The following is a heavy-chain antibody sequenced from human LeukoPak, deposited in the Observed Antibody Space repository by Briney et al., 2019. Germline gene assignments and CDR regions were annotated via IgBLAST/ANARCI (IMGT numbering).Heavy chain of an antibody. CDR1: GFTFSSYA. CDR3: AKGYGYSSSWTSNYYFYGLDV. V-gene: IGHV3-23*01. D-gene: IGHD6-13*01. J-gene: IGHJ6*02. Sequence: GGSLRLSCAASGFTFSSYAMSWVRQAPGKGLEWVSGISGSDSGTYYADSVKGRFTISRDNSKNTLYLQMNSLRAEDTAVYYCAKGYGYSSSWTSNYYFYGLDVWGQGTTVTVSS. CDR2: ISGSDSGT.